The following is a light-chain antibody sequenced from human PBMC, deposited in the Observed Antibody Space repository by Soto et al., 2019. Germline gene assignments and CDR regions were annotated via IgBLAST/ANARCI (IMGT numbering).Light chain of an antibody. Sequence: EVGMTQSRCTLSVXAXEGXTXXCRASESVSRNLAWYQQKPGQAPRLLIYDASTRATGIPDRFSGGGSGTEFTLTISSLQSEDFAVYYCQQYGSSGTFGQGTKVDNK. CDR3: QQYGSSGT. J-gene: IGKJ1*01. CDR2: DAS. CDR1: ESVSRN. V-gene: IGKV3-15*01.